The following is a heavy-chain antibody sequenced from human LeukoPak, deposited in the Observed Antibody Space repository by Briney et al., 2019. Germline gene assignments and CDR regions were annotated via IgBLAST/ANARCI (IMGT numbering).Heavy chain of an antibody. CDR1: GGSISSYY. D-gene: IGHD2-2*01. CDR2: IYTSGST. V-gene: IGHV4-4*07. Sequence: SETLSPTCTVSGGSISSYYWSWIRQPAGKGLEWIGRIYTSGSTNYNPSLKSRVTMSVDTSKNQFSLKLSSVTAADTAVYYCAREGSMGCSSTSCIRLIWYWGQGTLVTVSS. CDR3: AREGSMGCSSTSCIRLIWY. J-gene: IGHJ4*02.